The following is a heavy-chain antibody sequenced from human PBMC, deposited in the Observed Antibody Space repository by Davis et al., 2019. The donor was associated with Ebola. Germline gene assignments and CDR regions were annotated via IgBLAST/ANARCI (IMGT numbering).Heavy chain of an antibody. Sequence: GESLKISCAASGFIFSSYGMHWVRQAPGKGLEWVAFISYDGSNKYYADSVKGRFTISRDNSKNTLYLQMNSLRAEDTAVYYCARVLGSSNDYWGQGTLVTVSS. CDR1: GFIFSSYG. CDR3: ARVLGSSNDY. J-gene: IGHJ4*02. D-gene: IGHD6-13*01. CDR2: ISYDGSNK. V-gene: IGHV3-30*03.